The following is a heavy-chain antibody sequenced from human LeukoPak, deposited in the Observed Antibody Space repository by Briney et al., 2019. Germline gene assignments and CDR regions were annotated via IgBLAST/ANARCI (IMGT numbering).Heavy chain of an antibody. D-gene: IGHD5-18*01. J-gene: IGHJ5*02. CDR2: ISSSGSTI. CDR3: ARDVNSYGYFNWFDP. Sequence: GGSLRLSCAASGFTFSDYYMSWIRQAPGKGLEWVSYISSSGSTIYYADSVKGRFTISRDNAKNSLYLQMNSLRAEDTAVYYCARDVNSYGYFNWFDPWGQGTLVTVSS. CDR1: GFTFSDYY. V-gene: IGHV3-11*01.